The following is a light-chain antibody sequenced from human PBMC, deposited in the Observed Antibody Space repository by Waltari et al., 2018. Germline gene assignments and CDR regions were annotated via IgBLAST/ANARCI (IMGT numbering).Light chain of an antibody. V-gene: IGLV3-21*01. CDR1: NMGSEV. J-gene: IGLJ2*01. CDR2: TDT. Sequence: SYDLTQPPSVSVSPGQTARITCGGDNMGSEVVNWYQQKPPQAPLVVISTDTARPAGIPERFTGSKSGNTATLTISGVEAGDEADYYCQVWDIVTDHYIFGGGTRLTVL. CDR3: QVWDIVTDHYI.